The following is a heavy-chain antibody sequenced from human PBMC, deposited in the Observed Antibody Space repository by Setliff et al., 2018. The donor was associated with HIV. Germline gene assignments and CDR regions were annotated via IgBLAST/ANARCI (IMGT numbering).Heavy chain of an antibody. CDR3: ARFPDYYDSSLYYYYGMDV. CDR2: IYYSGST. CDR1: GVSISSHY. D-gene: IGHD3-22*01. J-gene: IGHJ6*02. V-gene: IGHV4-59*11. Sequence: SETLSLTCTVSGVSISSHYWNWIRQPPGKGLEWIGTIYYSGSTKYNPSLKSRVTISVDTSKNQFSLKLRPVTAADTAVYYCARFPDYYDSSLYYYYGMDVWGQGTTVT.